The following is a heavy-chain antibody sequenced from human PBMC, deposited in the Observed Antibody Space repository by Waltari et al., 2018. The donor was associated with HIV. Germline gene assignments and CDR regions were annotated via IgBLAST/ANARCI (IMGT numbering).Heavy chain of an antibody. Sequence: EVQLVETGGGLIQPGGSLRLSCAASGFIVSSNYMNWVRQAPGKGLGRVAVSDSGGSTYDADSVKGRFTISRDNAKNALYLQMNSLRAADTAVYYGARALFGGSRGGYFDDWGQGTLVTVSS. J-gene: IGHJ4*02. D-gene: IGHD2-15*01. CDR1: GFIVSSNY. CDR3: ARALFGGSRGGYFDD. V-gene: IGHV3-53*02. CDR2: SDSGGST.